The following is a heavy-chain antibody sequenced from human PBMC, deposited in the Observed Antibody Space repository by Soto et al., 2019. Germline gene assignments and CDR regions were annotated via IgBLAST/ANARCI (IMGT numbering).Heavy chain of an antibody. CDR1: GGSISNYY. D-gene: IGHD3-16*01. CDR2: MYYNGNI. V-gene: IGHV4-59*07. J-gene: IGHJ5*02. Sequence: PSDSLSLTCTVSGGSISNYYWTWVRHSPEKGLEWIGYMYYNGNINYNPSLKSRVTISIDTSKNQFSLTLKSVTAADTAVYYCASGGNWFDPWGQGVLVTVSS. CDR3: ASGGNWFDP.